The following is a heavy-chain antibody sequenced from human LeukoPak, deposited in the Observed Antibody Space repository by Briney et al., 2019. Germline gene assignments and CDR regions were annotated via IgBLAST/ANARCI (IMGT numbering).Heavy chain of an antibody. J-gene: IGHJ4*02. Sequence: ASVKVSCKASGYTFTSYGISLVRQAPGQGLEWMGWISAYNGNTNYAQKLQGRVTMTTDTSTSTAYMELRSLRSDDTAVYYCARDNLYYYWAISDYWGQGTLVAVSS. D-gene: IGHD3-22*01. V-gene: IGHV1-18*01. CDR1: GYTFTSYG. CDR2: ISAYNGNT. CDR3: ARDNLYYYWAISDY.